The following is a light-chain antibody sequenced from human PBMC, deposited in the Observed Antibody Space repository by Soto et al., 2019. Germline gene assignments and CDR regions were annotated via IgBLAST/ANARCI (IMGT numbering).Light chain of an antibody. Sequence: EIVLTQSPGTLSLSPGERATLPCRASQSVKSSYLAWYQHKPGQAPRLLIYGTSNRATGIPDRFSGSGSGTDFTLTISRLEPEDFAVYYCQQYGSSITFGQGTRLEIK. CDR3: QQYGSSIT. CDR2: GTS. J-gene: IGKJ5*01. V-gene: IGKV3-20*01. CDR1: QSVKSSY.